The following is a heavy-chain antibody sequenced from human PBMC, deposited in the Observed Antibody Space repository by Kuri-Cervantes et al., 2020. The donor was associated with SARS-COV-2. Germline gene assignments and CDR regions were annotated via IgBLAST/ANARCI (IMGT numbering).Heavy chain of an antibody. CDR1: GFLFNKYA. Sequence: GESLKISCEGSGFLFNKYAMSWVRQAPGKGLEWVSAISGSGGSTYYAGSVKGRFTISRDNSKNTLYLQMNSLRAEDTAVYYCAKPQQLVQHRFPPKYYFDYWGQGTLVTVSS. J-gene: IGHJ4*02. CDR3: AKPQQLVQHRFPPKYYFDY. CDR2: ISGSGGST. V-gene: IGHV3-23*01. D-gene: IGHD6-13*01.